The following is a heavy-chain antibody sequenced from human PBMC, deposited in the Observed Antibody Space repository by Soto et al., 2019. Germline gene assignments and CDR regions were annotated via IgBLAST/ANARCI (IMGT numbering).Heavy chain of an antibody. CDR1: GFTFSSYG. Sequence: QMQLVESGGGVVQPGRSLRLSCAASGFTFSSYGMHWVRQAPGKGLEWVAAIWYDGDNKDYADFVKGRFTISRDNSKNTLYLHVNSLRVEDTAVYYCARVDRSLDYWGQGTLVTVSS. J-gene: IGHJ4*02. V-gene: IGHV3-33*01. CDR2: IWYDGDNK. CDR3: ARVDRSLDY.